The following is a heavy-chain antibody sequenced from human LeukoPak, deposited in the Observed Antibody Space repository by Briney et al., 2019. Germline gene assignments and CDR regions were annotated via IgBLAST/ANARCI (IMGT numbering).Heavy chain of an antibody. J-gene: IGHJ6*03. D-gene: IGHD3-16*01. CDR3: ARQRSYGYYYYYYMDA. CDR1: GGSFSGYY. CDR2: INHSGST. V-gene: IGHV4-34*01. Sequence: PSETLSLTCAVYGGSFSGYYWSWIRQPPGKGLEWIGEINHSGSTNYNPSLKSRVTISVDTSKNQFSLKLSSVTAADTAVYYCARQRSYGYYYYYYMDAWGKGTTVTVSS.